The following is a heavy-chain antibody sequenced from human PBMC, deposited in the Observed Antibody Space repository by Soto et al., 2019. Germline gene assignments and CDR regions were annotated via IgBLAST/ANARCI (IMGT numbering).Heavy chain of an antibody. D-gene: IGHD2-2*01. CDR3: ARDLPNEYQPTHTELDV. CDR2: IWYDGSNK. V-gene: IGHV3-33*01. CDR1: GFTFSSYG. Sequence: GGSLRLSCAASGFTFSSYGMHWVRQAPGKGLEWVAVIWYDGSNKYYADSVKGRFTISRDNSKNTLYLQMNSLRAEDTAVYYCARDLPNEYQPTHTELDVWGKGTTVTVSS. J-gene: IGHJ6*04.